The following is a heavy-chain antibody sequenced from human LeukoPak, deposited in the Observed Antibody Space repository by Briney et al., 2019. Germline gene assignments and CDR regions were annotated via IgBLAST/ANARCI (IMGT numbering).Heavy chain of an antibody. CDR3: ARLHGDYKFDY. J-gene: IGHJ4*02. D-gene: IGHD4-17*01. Sequence: PSETLSLTCAVYGGSFSVYYWRWIPQPTGKGLEWIGEINQSGSPNHNPPLKSRVTLALDTSKNQFSLKLSSVAAADTAVYYCARLHGDYKFDYWGQGTLVTVSS. CDR2: INQSGSP. CDR1: GGSFSVYY. V-gene: IGHV4-34*01.